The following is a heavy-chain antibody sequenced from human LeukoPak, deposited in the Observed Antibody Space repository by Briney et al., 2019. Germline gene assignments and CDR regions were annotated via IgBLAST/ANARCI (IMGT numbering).Heavy chain of an antibody. CDR1: GFAVSSNY. D-gene: IGHD6-6*01. J-gene: IGHJ5*02. Sequence: GGSLRLSCAASGFAVSSNYMNWVRQAPGEGLEWVAILYPTGTTYYADPVKGRFTISRDNSRNTLYLEMNSLRAEDTAVYYCARDDSRSSSGWFDPWGQGTVVTVSS. V-gene: IGHV3-53*01. CDR2: LYPTGTT. CDR3: ARDDSRSSSGWFDP.